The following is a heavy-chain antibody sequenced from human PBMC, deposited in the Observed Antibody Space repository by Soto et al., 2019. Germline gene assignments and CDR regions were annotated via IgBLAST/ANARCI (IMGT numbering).Heavy chain of an antibody. CDR2: INPKSGGT. D-gene: IGHD2-8*01. J-gene: IGHJ4*02. CDR1: GYSFTDYH. CDR3: ARGDSTDCSNGVCSFFYNHDMDV. Sequence: ASVKVSCKASGYSFTDYHIHWVRQAPGQGLEWLGRINPKSGGTSTAQKLQGWVTMTTDTSISTASMELTRLTSDDTAIYYCARGDSTDCSNGVCSFFYNHDMDVRGQGTLVTVSS. V-gene: IGHV1-2*04.